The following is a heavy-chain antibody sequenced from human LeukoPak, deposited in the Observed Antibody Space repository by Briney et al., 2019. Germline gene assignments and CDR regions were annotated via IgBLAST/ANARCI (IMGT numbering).Heavy chain of an antibody. CDR2: IYSGGST. CDR1: GFTVSSNY. Sequence: GGSLRLSCAASGFTVSSNYMSWVRQAPGKGLEWVSVIYSGGSTYYADSVKGRFTISGDNSENTLYLQMNSLRAEDTAVYYCAKKYSTGLDPWGQGTLVTVSS. D-gene: IGHD1-26*01. V-gene: IGHV3-66*01. CDR3: AKKYSTGLDP. J-gene: IGHJ5*02.